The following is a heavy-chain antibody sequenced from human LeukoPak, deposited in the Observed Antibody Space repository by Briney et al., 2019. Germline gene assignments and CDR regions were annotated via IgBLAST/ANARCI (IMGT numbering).Heavy chain of an antibody. V-gene: IGHV4-38-2*02. CDR1: GYSISSGYY. CDR2: IYYSGST. CDR3: ARLGRLRNWFDP. J-gene: IGHJ5*02. Sequence: SETLSLTCTVSGYSISSGYYWGWIRQPPGKGLEWIGSIYYSGSTYYNPSLKSRVTISVDTSKNQFSLKLSSVTAADTAVYYCARLGRLRNWFDPWGQGTLVTVSS. D-gene: IGHD1-26*01.